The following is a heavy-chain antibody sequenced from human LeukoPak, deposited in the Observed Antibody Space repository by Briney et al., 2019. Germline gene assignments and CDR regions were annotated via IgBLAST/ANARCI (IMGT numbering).Heavy chain of an antibody. CDR3: ARDHYDFWSGYLRYFDY. Sequence: PSETLSLTCAVSGYSISSGYYWGWIRQPPGKGLEWIGSIYHSGSTYYNPSLKSRVTISVDTSKNQFSLKLSSVTAADTAVYYCARDHYDFWSGYLRYFDYWGQGTLVTVSS. CDR2: IYHSGST. J-gene: IGHJ4*02. V-gene: IGHV4-38-2*02. D-gene: IGHD3-3*01. CDR1: GYSISSGYY.